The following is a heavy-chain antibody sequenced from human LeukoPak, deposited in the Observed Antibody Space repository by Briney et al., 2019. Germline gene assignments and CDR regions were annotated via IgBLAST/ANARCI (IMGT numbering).Heavy chain of an antibody. CDR2: INSDGRRI. CDR3: AKDGGSRYCSSAGCDPFRY. D-gene: IGHD2-2*01. Sequence: GGSLRLSCAPSGFNFSSYWMLWVRHTPGKGLVWVSRINSDGRRIQYAPHVKGRFTISRDNAKNTLYLQMNSLRAEDTAIYYCAKDGGSRYCSSAGCDPFRYWGQGTLVTVSS. CDR1: GFNFSSYW. V-gene: IGHV3-74*01. J-gene: IGHJ4*02.